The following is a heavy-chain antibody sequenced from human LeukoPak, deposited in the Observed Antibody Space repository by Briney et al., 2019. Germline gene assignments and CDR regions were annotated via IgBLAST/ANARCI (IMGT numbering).Heavy chain of an antibody. CDR1: GGSVSSGSYD. V-gene: IGHV4-61*01. J-gene: IGHJ4*02. D-gene: IGHD3-10*01. CDR3: ARSEWFGELVYYSDY. CDR2: IYYSGST. Sequence: PSESLSLTCTVSGGSVSSGSYDWSWIRQPPGGGLEWIGDIYYSGSTNYNPSLKSRVTISVDTSKNQFSLKLSSVTAADTAVYYCARSEWFGELVYYSDYWGQGTLVTVSS.